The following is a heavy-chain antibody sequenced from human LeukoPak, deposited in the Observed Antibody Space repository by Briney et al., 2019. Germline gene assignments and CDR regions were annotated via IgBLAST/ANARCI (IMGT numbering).Heavy chain of an antibody. D-gene: IGHD6-19*01. CDR1: GYIFTSYD. J-gene: IGHJ4*02. Sequence: GASVKVSCKASGYIFTSYDINWVRQAPGQGLEWVGWIYPKNDKTGYAEKFQGRVTMTTDMSTNTAFMEMKNLTSDDTAVYFCARKLSGYRSGWYPDYWGQGTLVIVSS. CDR2: IYPKNDKT. CDR3: ARKLSGYRSGWYPDY. V-gene: IGHV1-8*01.